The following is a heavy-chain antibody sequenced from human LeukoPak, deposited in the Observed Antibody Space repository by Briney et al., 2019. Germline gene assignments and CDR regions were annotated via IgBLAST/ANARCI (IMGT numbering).Heavy chain of an antibody. D-gene: IGHD5-24*01. J-gene: IGHJ4*02. Sequence: PGGSLRLSCAASGFTFSSYAMSWVRQAPGKGLEWVSAISGSGGSTYYADSVKGRFTISRDNSKNTLYLQMNSLRAEDTAVYYCAKMSRDGYNSVFRYFDYWGQGTLVTVSS. CDR1: GFTFSSYA. V-gene: IGHV3-23*01. CDR3: AKMSRDGYNSVFRYFDY. CDR2: ISGSGGST.